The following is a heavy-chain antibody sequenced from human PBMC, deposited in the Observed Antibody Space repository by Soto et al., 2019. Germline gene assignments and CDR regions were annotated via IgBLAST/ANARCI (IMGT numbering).Heavy chain of an antibody. J-gene: IGHJ5*02. CDR2: IFSDDEK. D-gene: IGHD6-13*01. V-gene: IGHV2-26*01. CDR3: ATRVKGIAAAFVFDP. Sequence: QVTLKESGPVLVKPTETLTLTCTVSGFSLSNARMGVSWIRQPPGKALEWLAHIFSDDEKSYSTSLKSRLTLSKDPSKSQVVLTMTNLAPVDTATYYCATRVKGIAAAFVFDPWGQGTLVTVSS. CDR1: GFSLSNARMG.